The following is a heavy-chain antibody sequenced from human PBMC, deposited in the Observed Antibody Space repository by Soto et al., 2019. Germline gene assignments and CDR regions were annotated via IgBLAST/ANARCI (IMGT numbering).Heavy chain of an antibody. CDR1: GYAFTTYG. D-gene: IGHD1-20*01. V-gene: IGHV1-18*01. Sequence: QVHLVQSGAEVKKPGASVKVSCKGSGYAFTTYGITWVRQAPGQGLEWMGWISAQNGNTNYAQKLQGRVTVTRDTSTSTAYMELRSLRSDDTAVYYCARGRYGDFWGQGALVTVSS. J-gene: IGHJ4*02. CDR3: ARGRYGDF. CDR2: ISAQNGNT.